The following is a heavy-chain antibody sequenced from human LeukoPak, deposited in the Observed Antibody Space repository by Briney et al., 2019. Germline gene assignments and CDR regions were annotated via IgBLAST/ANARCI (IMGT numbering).Heavy chain of an antibody. CDR2: IKEDGSKT. V-gene: IGHV3-7*01. Sequence: GGSLRLSCVGSGFSFREYWMGWLRQTPGKGLEWVGNIKEDGSKTYYVDSVKGRFTISRDNAKNSLYLQMNCLRAEDTAVYYCARDATRGGDFDSWGQGTLVTVSS. J-gene: IGHJ4*02. CDR1: GFSFREYW. D-gene: IGHD2-15*01. CDR3: ARDATRGGDFDS.